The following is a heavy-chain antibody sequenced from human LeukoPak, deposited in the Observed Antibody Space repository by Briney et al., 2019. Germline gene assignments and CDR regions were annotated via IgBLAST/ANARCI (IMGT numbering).Heavy chain of an antibody. CDR1: GFTFSSHA. J-gene: IGHJ4*02. CDR3: AKELTSYYYFDS. V-gene: IGHV3-23*01. CDR2: ISGRSNNT. D-gene: IGHD2-2*01. Sequence: GGSLRLSCAASGFTFSSHAMYWVRQAPGKGLQWVSAISGRSNNTYYADSVKGRFTISRDNSKNTLFLQMNNLRAEDTAVYYCAKELTSYYYFDSWGQGTLVTVSS.